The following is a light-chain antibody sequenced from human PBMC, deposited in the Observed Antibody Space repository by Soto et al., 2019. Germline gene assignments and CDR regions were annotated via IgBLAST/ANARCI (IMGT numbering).Light chain of an antibody. Sequence: QSVLTQPPSASGTPGQRVTISCSGSSSNIGSNTVNWYQQLPGKAPKLLIYGNNHRPSGVPNGFSGSKSGTSASLAISGLQYEDEAYYSCATGDGSLNGHLLFGGGTNVTVL. CDR2: GNN. J-gene: IGLJ2*01. CDR3: ATGDGSLNGHLL. V-gene: IGLV1-44*01. CDR1: SSNIGSNT.